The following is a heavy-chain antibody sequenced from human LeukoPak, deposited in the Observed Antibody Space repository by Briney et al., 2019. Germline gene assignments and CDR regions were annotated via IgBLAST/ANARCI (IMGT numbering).Heavy chain of an antibody. CDR3: ARDRIVGALDY. CDR1: GASIRSGDYY. D-gene: IGHD1-26*01. Sequence: SETLSLTCTVSGASIRSGDYYWSWIRQPPGKGLEWIGYIYDSGSTYYNPSLKSRITISVDTSENRFSPKLSSVTAADTAVYYCARDRIVGALDYWGQGTLVTVSS. J-gene: IGHJ4*02. V-gene: IGHV4-30-4*02. CDR2: IYDSGST.